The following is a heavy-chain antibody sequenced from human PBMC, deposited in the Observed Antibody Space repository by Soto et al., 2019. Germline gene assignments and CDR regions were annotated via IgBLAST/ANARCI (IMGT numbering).Heavy chain of an antibody. CDR3: SHGYYQFFQS. J-gene: IGHJ5*02. D-gene: IGHD5-18*01. V-gene: IGHV3-15*07. CDR2: IRSQTDGGTT. Sequence: GGSLRLSCAVSGVTSSSIWVNWVRQAPGKGPEWVGRIRSQTDGGTTDYAASVKGRFSISRDDSENTLYLQMNSLQTEDTAVYYCSHGYYQFFQSWGQGTLVTVSS. CDR1: GVTSSSIW.